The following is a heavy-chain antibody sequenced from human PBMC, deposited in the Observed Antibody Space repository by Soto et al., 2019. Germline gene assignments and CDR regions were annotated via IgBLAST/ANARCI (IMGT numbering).Heavy chain of an antibody. CDR1: GFTFSSYA. D-gene: IGHD3-16*01. CDR2: ITGRGGDT. V-gene: IGHV3-23*01. CDR3: AKDRAVSAIMGAFGY. J-gene: IGHJ4*02. Sequence: GGSLRLSCAASGFTFSSYAMSWVRQAPGKGLEWVSSITGRGGDTYYAGSVKGRFTVSRHDSKNTLYVEMNSLRAEDTAVYYCAKDRAVSAIMGAFGYWGQGALVTVYS.